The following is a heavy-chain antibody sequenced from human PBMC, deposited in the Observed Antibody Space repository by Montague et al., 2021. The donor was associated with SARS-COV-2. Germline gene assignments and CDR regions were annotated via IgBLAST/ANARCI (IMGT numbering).Heavy chain of an antibody. CDR3: TRGAPGY. Sequence: SETLSLTCAVYGGSTSDYKWTWIRQSPGRGPEWLGQISHSGSANYNPSLKSRVTISVDAAKNQFSLKLTSVNAADTAVYYCTRGAPGYWGQGTLVTVSS. CDR2: ISHSGSA. CDR1: GGSTSDYK. V-gene: IGHV4-34*01. J-gene: IGHJ4*02.